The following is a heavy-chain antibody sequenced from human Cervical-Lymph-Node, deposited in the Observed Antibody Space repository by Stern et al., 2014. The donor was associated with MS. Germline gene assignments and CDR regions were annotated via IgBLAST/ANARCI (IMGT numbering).Heavy chain of an antibody. D-gene: IGHD2-2*02. CDR3: AREVDCSSTSCYISAYMDV. CDR2: IYTSGST. Sequence: QVQLQESGPGLVKPSQTLSLTCTVSGGSISSGSYYWSWIRQPAGKGLEWIGRIYTSGSTNYNPSLKSRVTISVDTSKNQFSLKRSSVTAADTAVYYCAREVDCSSTSCYISAYMDVWGQGTTVTVSS. CDR1: GGSISSGSYY. V-gene: IGHV4-61*02. J-gene: IGHJ6*02.